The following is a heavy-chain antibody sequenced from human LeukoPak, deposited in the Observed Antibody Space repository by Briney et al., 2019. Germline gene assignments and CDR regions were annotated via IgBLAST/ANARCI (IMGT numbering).Heavy chain of an antibody. V-gene: IGHV3-49*04. D-gene: IGHD3-3*01. J-gene: IGHJ4*02. CDR2: LRRKANGGTT. Sequence: PGRSLRLSCTASGFTFGDYAMSWVRQAPGRGPEWVGFLRRKANGGTTEYAASVKGRITITRDDSKSIAYLQMNSLKTKDRAVYYCTSGLYYDSWSDLFDYWGQGTLVTVSS. CDR1: GFTFGDYA. CDR3: TSGLYYDSWSDLFDY.